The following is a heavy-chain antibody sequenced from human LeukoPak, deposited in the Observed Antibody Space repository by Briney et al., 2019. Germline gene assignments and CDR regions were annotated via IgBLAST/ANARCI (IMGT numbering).Heavy chain of an antibody. CDR1: GGSISSYY. CDR3: ARDRVDTSMADAFDI. J-gene: IGHJ3*02. CDR2: IHYSGST. V-gene: IGHV4-59*01. Sequence: SETLSLTCTVSGGSISSYYWSWIRQPPGKGLEWIGYIHYSGSTNYNPSLKSRVIISVDTSKNQFSLGLRSVTAADTAVHYCARDRVDTSMADAFDIWGLGTMVTVSS. D-gene: IGHD5-18*01.